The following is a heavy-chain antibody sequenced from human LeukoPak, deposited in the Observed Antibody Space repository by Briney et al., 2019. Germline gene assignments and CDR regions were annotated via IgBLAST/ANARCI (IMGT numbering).Heavy chain of an antibody. J-gene: IGHJ6*02. V-gene: IGHV3-66*01. Sequence: PGGSLRLSCAASGFTVSSSYMSWVRQAPGKGLEWVSVIYSDGSTYYTDSVKGRFTISRDNSKNTLYLQTKSLRAEDTAVYYYARDVSNYYYYYGMDVWGQGTTVTVSS. CDR3: ARDVSNYYYYYGMDV. CDR1: GFTVSSSY. CDR2: IYSDGST. D-gene: IGHD4-11*01.